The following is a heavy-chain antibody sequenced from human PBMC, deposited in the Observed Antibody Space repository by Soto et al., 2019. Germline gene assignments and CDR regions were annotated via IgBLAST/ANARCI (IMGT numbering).Heavy chain of an antibody. D-gene: IGHD2-2*01. J-gene: IGHJ4*02. CDR3: AKDLDVVPGAHDY. CDR2: ISGSGGST. V-gene: IGHV3-23*01. Sequence: EVQLLESGGGLVQPGGSLRLSCAASGFTFSSYAMSWVRQAPGKGLEWVSAISGSGGSTYYADSVKGRFTISRDNSENTLYLQMNSLRAEDTAVYYCAKDLDVVPGAHDYWGQGTLVTVSS. CDR1: GFTFSSYA.